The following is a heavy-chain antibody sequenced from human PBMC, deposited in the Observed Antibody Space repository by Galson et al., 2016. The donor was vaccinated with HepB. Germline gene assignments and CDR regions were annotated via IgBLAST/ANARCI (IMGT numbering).Heavy chain of an antibody. CDR3: ARGGIQLWSGFDY. V-gene: IGHV4-31*03. Sequence: TLSLTCTVSGGSISSGAYYWSWIRQHPGKGLEWIGYIYYSGSTYYNPSLKSRVTISIDTSKNQFSLKLSSLTAADTAVYYCARGGIQLWSGFDYWGQGTLVTVSS. D-gene: IGHD5-18*01. J-gene: IGHJ4*02. CDR1: GGSISSGAYY. CDR2: IYYSGST.